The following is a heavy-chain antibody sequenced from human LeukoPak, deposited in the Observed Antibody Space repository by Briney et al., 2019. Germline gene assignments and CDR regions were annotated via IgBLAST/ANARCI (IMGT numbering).Heavy chain of an antibody. CDR2: IIPIFGTA. D-gene: IGHD5/OR15-5a*01. CDR3: AREIYPYYYMDV. V-gene: IGHV1-69*05. Sequence: ASVKVSCKASGGTFSSYAISWVRQAPGQGLEWMGGIIPIFGTANYAQKFQGRVTITTDESTSTAYMELSRLRSDDTAVYYCAREIYPYYYMDVWGKGTTVTVSS. CDR1: GGTFSSYA. J-gene: IGHJ6*03.